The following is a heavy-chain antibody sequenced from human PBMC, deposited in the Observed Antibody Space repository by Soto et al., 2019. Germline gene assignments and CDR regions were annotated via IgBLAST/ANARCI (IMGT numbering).Heavy chain of an antibody. V-gene: IGHV3-48*02. Sequence: GGSLRLSCAASGFTFSTYSMNWVRQAPGKGLEWVSYISSSSSTIYYADSVKGRFTISRDNAKNSLYLQMNSLRDEDTAVYYCARPEYSSSSYGMDVWGQGTTVTVSS. CDR1: GFTFSTYS. J-gene: IGHJ6*02. CDR2: ISSSSSTI. CDR3: ARPEYSSSSYGMDV. D-gene: IGHD6-6*01.